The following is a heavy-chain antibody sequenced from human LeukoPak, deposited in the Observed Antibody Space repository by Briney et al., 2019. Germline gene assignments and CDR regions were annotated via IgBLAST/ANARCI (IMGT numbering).Heavy chain of an antibody. D-gene: IGHD1-1*01. CDR2: IYYSGST. Sequence: SETLSLTCTVSGGSISSFYWGWIRQPPGKGLEWIGYIYYSGSTNYNPSLKSRVTISVDTSKNQFSLKLSSVTAADTAVYYCARTGGASKYNWFDPWGQGTLVTVSS. V-gene: IGHV4-59*08. J-gene: IGHJ5*02. CDR3: ARTGGASKYNWFDP. CDR1: GGSISSFY.